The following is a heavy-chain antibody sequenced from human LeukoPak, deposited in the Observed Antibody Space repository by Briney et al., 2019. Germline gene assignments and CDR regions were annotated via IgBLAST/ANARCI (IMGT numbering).Heavy chain of an antibody. J-gene: IGHJ5*02. CDR3: ARGRHIGTVLLRGNWFDP. V-gene: IGHV4-34*01. CDR2: INHSGST. CDR1: GGSFSGYY. Sequence: SETLSLTCAVYGGSFSGYYWSWIRQPPGKGLEWIGEINHSGSTNYNPSLKSRVTISVDTSKNQSSLKLSSVTAADTAVYYCARGRHIGTVLLRGNWFDPWGQGTLVTVSS. D-gene: IGHD1-1*01.